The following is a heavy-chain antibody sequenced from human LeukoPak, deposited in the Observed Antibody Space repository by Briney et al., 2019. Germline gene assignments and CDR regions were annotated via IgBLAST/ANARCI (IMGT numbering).Heavy chain of an antibody. J-gene: IGHJ6*02. CDR3: ARSSPRYYDFWSGSAGMDV. CDR1: GGSFSGYY. D-gene: IGHD3-3*01. CDR2: INHSGST. Sequence: PSETLSLTCAVYGGSFSGYYWSWIRQPPGKGLEWIGEINHSGSTNYNPSLKSRVTISVDTSKNQFSLKLSSVTAADTAVYYCARSSPRYYDFWSGSAGMDVWGQGTTVTVSS. V-gene: IGHV4-34*01.